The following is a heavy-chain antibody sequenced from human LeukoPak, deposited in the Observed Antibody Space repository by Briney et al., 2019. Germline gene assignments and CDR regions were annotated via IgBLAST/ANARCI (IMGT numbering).Heavy chain of an antibody. CDR1: GFTFDDYA. V-gene: IGHV3-9*01. CDR2: ISWNSGSL. D-gene: IGHD2-8*01. J-gene: IGHJ4*02. Sequence: GGSLRLSCAASGFTFDDYAMHWVRQAPGKGLEWVSGISWNSGSLGYADSVKGRFTISRDNAKNSLYLQLTSLRAEDTALYYCAKDSMYDSTGYFDYWGQGTLVTVSS. CDR3: AKDSMYDSTGYFDY.